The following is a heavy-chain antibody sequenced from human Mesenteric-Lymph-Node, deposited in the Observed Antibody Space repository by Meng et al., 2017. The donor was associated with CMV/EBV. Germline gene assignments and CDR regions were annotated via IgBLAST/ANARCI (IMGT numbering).Heavy chain of an antibody. J-gene: IGHJ4*02. D-gene: IGHD5-18*01. CDR1: GYTFTSYD. V-gene: IGHV1-8*01. CDR3: AREGSLGGYSYRFDY. CDR2: MNPNSGNT. Sequence: ASVKVSCKASGYTFTSYDINWVRQATGRGLEWMGWMNPNSGNTGYAQKFQGRVTMTRNTSISTAYMELSSLRSEDTAVYYCAREGSLGGYSYRFDYWGQGTLVTVSS.